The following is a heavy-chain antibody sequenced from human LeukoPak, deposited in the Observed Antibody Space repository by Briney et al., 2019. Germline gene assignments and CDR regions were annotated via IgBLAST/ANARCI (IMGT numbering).Heavy chain of an antibody. V-gene: IGHV3-9*01. CDR1: GFTFDDYA. D-gene: IGHD6-6*01. CDR2: ISWNSGSI. Sequence: PGGSLRLSCAASGFTFDDYAMHWVRQAPGKGLEWVSGISWNSGSIGYADSVKGRFTISRDNAKNSLYLQMNSLRAEDTALYYCAKDRSSSLDYWGQGTLVNVSS. J-gene: IGHJ4*01. CDR3: AKDRSSSLDY.